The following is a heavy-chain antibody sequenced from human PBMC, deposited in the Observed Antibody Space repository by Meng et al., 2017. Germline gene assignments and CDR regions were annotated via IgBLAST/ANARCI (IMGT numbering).Heavy chain of an antibody. V-gene: IGHV4-61*02. CDR3: ARTGSCTSTSCYDYFYGLDV. CDR2: IYTSEST. D-gene: IGHD2-2*01. J-gene: IGHJ6*02. CDR1: GGSISSGSYF. Sequence: SETLSLTCTVSGGSISSGSYFWSWLRQPAGTGLDWIGRIYTSESTNYNPSLKSRVTISVDTSKNQFSLRLSSVTAADTAVYYCARTGSCTSTSCYDYFYGLDVWGQGTTVTVSS.